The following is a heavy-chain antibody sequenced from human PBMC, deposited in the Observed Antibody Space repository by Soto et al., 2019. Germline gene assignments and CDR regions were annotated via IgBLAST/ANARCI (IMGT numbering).Heavy chain of an antibody. J-gene: IGHJ6*02. D-gene: IGHD3-10*01. CDR1: GGTFSSYA. CDR3: AGRTYYYGSGSSNYYYYGMDV. CDR2: IIPIFGTA. V-gene: IGHV1-69*13. Sequence: PVNVSCKASGGTFSSYAISWVRQAHGQGLEWMGGIIPIFGTANYAQKFQGRVTITADESTSTAYMELSSLRSEDTAVYYCAGRTYYYGSGSSNYYYYGMDVWGQGTTVTVTS.